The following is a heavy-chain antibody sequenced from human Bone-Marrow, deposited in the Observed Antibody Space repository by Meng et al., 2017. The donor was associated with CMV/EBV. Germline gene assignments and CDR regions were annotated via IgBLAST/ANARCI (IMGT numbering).Heavy chain of an antibody. CDR3: ARGDYDCWSGYPSLENYYYGMDV. V-gene: IGHV1-8*03. J-gene: IGHJ6*02. D-gene: IGHD3-3*01. Sequence: ASVKVSCKASGYTFTSYDINWVRQATGQGLEWMGWMNPNSGNTGYAQKFQGRVTITRNTSISTAYMELSSLRSEDTAVYYCARGDYDCWSGYPSLENYYYGMDVWGQGTTVTVSS. CDR2: MNPNSGNT. CDR1: GYTFTSYD.